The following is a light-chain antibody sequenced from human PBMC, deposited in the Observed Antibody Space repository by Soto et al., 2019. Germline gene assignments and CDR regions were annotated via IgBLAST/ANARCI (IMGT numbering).Light chain of an antibody. CDR2: GAS. Sequence: EIVMTQSPATLSVSPGQRATLSCRASQSVSRNFAWYQQKPGQAPRVLIYGASTRATGIPARFSGSGSGTEFTLTISSLQSEDFAVYYCQQYSNWPRTFGQGTKV. V-gene: IGKV3-15*01. CDR3: QQYSNWPRT. CDR1: QSVSRN. J-gene: IGKJ1*01.